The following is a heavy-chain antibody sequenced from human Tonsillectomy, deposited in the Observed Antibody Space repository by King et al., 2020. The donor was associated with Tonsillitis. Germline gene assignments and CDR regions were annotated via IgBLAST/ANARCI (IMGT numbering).Heavy chain of an antibody. D-gene: IGHD3-10*01. CDR1: GGSISSTSYY. J-gene: IGHJ5*02. CDR3: AGHAVSGSGSYYRWDNWFAP. CDR2: IYYSGST. Sequence: QLQESGPGLVKPSETLSLTCTVSGGSISSTSYYWGWIRQPPGKGLEWIGSIYYSGSTYYNPSLKSRVTISLDTSKNQFSLKLNSVTAADTAVYYCAGHAVSGSGSYYRWDNWFAPWGQGTLVTVSS. V-gene: IGHV4-39*07.